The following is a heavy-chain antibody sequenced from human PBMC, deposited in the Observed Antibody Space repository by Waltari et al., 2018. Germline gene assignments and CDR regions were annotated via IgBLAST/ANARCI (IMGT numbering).Heavy chain of an antibody. D-gene: IGHD7-27*01. J-gene: IGHJ3*02. V-gene: IGHV3-30*03. Sequence: QVQLVESGGGVVQPGRSLRPSCAASGFTFSSYGMHWVRQAPGKGLEWVAVISYDGSNKYYADSVKGRFTISRDNSKNTLYLQMNSLRAEDTAVYYCASPGASGGAFDIWGQGTMVTVSS. CDR2: ISYDGSNK. CDR3: ASPGASGGAFDI. CDR1: GFTFSSYG.